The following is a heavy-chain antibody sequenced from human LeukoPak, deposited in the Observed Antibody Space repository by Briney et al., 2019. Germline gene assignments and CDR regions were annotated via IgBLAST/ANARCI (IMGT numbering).Heavy chain of an antibody. CDR2: IRGDGGQI. J-gene: IGHJ4*02. CDR3: ARDFSDDSSGYYGELDY. D-gene: IGHD3-22*01. CDR1: GFTFNTYW. V-gene: IGHV3-7*01. Sequence: GGSLRLSCAASGFTFNTYWMSWVRQAPGKGLEWVANIRGDGGQIYYVDSVKGRFTISGDNAKNSLYLQMNSLRAEDMAVYYCARDFSDDSSGYYGELDYWGQGSLVTVSS.